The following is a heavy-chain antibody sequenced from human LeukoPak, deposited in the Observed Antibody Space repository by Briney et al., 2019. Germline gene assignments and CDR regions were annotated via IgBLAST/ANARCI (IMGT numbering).Heavy chain of an antibody. CDR2: IYTSVIT. J-gene: IGHJ4*02. CDR3: ARDGIVGLYSSSWYIGY. D-gene: IGHD6-13*01. Sequence: PSQTLSLTPTVSGGSISSYYWSWSRQPAGPRLEWIGRIYTSVITNYNPSLKSRVTMSVDTSKNQFSLKLSSVTAADTAVYYCARDGIVGLYSSSWYIGYWGQGTLVTVSS. V-gene: IGHV4-4*07. CDR1: GGSISSYY.